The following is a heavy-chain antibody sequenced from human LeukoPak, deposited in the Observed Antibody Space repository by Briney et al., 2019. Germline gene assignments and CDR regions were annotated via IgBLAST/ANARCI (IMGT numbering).Heavy chain of an antibody. CDR2: ISGSGGST. CDR1: GFTLSSYA. J-gene: IGHJ4*02. V-gene: IGHV3-23*01. CDR3: AKETPSTYFYDSSGYPD. D-gene: IGHD3-22*01. Sequence: GGSLRLSCAASGFTLSSYAMSWVRQAPGKGLEWVSAISGSGGSTYYADSVKGRFTISRDNSKNTLYLQMNSLRAEDTAVYYCAKETPSTYFYDSSGYPDWGQGTLVTVSS.